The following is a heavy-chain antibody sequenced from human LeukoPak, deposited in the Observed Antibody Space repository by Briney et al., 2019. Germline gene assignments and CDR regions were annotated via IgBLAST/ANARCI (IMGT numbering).Heavy chain of an antibody. CDR3: AKHAYCADVCQRRPREIAFDL. CDR1: GGSISGNH. Sequence: PSETLSLICSVSGGSISGNHWSWIRQSPGKRLEWIGYISNSGTTNYNPSLKSRVTISLDTSRNQFSLEVTYVTAADTAIYYCAKHAYCADVCQRRPREIAFDLWGQGTMVTVSS. D-gene: IGHD2-21*02. V-gene: IGHV4-59*08. J-gene: IGHJ3*01. CDR2: ISNSGTT.